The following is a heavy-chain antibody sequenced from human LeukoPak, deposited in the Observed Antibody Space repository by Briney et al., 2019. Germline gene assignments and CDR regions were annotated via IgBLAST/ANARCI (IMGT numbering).Heavy chain of an antibody. CDR1: GYTFTGYY. Sequence: ASVKVSCKASGYTFTGYYMHWVRQAPGQGLEWMGWINPNSGGTNYAQKFQGRVTMTRDTSISTAYMELSRLRSDDTAVYYCAREGSSGWYGGWFDPWGQGTLVTVSS. D-gene: IGHD6-19*01. CDR3: AREGSSGWYGGWFDP. CDR2: INPNSGGT. J-gene: IGHJ5*02. V-gene: IGHV1-2*02.